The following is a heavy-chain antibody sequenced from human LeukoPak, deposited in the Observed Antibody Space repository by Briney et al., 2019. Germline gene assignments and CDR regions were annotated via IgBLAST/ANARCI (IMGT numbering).Heavy chain of an antibody. V-gene: IGHV3-23*01. J-gene: IGHJ3*02. CDR1: GFTFSSYA. D-gene: IGHD5-18*01. CDR3: AKDLGYSYGYSAFDI. Sequence: GGSLRLSCAASGFTFSSYAMSWVRQAPGKGLEWVSAISGSGGSTYYADSVEGRFTISRDNSKNTLYLQMNSLRAEDTAVYYCAKDLGYSYGYSAFDIWGQGTMVTVSS. CDR2: ISGSGGST.